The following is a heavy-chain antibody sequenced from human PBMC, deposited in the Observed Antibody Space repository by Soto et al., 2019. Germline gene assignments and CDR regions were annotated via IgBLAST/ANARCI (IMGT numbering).Heavy chain of an antibody. D-gene: IGHD2-21*01. CDR1: GNTFTRYY. CDR2: ISPGGDRT. Sequence: QVRLVQSGAEVKKPGASVKVSCKASGNTFTRYYMHWVRQAPGKGLEWMGMISPGGDRTTYAQKFQGRVTMTRDTSTSTVYMELSSLKSEDTAVYYCARGAYCGGDCYDYWGQGTPVTVSS. V-gene: IGHV1-46*03. J-gene: IGHJ4*02. CDR3: ARGAYCGGDCYDY.